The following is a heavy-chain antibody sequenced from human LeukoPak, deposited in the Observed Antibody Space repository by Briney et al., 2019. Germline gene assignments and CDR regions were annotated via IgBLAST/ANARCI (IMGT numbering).Heavy chain of an antibody. Sequence: PGGSLRLSCAASGFTFSSYWMHWVRQAPGKGLEWVALISYDGSNKYYANSVKGRFTISRDNSKNTLYLEMNSLRAEDTAVYYCARGRSPDYWYFDLWGRGTLVTVSS. CDR3: ARGRSPDYWYFDL. J-gene: IGHJ2*01. V-gene: IGHV3-30*03. CDR1: GFTFSSYW. CDR2: ISYDGSNK.